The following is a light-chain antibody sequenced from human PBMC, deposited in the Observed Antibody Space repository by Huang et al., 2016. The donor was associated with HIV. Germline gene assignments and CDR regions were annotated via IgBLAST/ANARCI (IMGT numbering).Light chain of an antibody. CDR1: PSVSNN. J-gene: IGKJ2*01. CDR2: GAS. CDR3: QQYNNWPPEYT. Sequence: EIVMTQSPATLSVSPGERATLSCRASPSVSNNLAWYQQKPGLAPTLLIYGASTRAPGIPARFSGSGSGTRFTLTLSSLQSEDFAVYYCQQYNNWPPEYTFGQGTELEIK. V-gene: IGKV3-15*01.